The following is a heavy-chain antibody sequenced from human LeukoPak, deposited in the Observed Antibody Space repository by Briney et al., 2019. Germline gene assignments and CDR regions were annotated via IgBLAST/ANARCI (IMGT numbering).Heavy chain of an antibody. CDR3: ARSSTYYYDSSGYFDY. CDR1: GGSVSSGSYY. V-gene: IGHV4-61*01. J-gene: IGHJ4*02. D-gene: IGHD3-22*01. Sequence: SETLSLTCTVSGGSVSSGSYYWSWIRQPPAKGLEWIGYIYYSGRTNYNPSLKSRVTISLDTSKNQFSLKLSSVTAADTAVYYCARSSTYYYDSSGYFDYWGQGTLVPVSS. CDR2: IYYSGRT.